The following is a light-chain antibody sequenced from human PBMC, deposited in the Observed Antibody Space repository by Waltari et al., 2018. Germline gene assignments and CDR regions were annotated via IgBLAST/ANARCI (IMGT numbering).Light chain of an antibody. CDR2: EVT. Sequence: SALTQPASVSGSPGQSITIPCTGTSSDVGSYNLVPWYQQHPGKAPKLMIYEVTKRPSGVSNRFSGSKSGNTASLTISGLQAEDEADYYCCSYAGSTTWVFGGGTKLTVL. CDR3: CSYAGSTTWV. J-gene: IGLJ3*02. CDR1: SSDVGSYNL. V-gene: IGLV2-23*02.